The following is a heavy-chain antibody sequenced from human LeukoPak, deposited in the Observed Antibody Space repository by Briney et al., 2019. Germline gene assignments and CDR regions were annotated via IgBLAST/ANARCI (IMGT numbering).Heavy chain of an antibody. CDR1: GFTFSTHS. V-gene: IGHV3-69-1*02. CDR2: ITDTSHI. D-gene: IGHD5-18*01. CDR3: ARSQGGYSYGKIDY. J-gene: IGHJ4*02. Sequence: GGSLRLSCAASGFTFSTHSMNWVRQAAGKGLEGVSSITDTSHIYDAYSVKGRFTISRDNTKNSLYLQMNSLRAEDTAVYFCARSQGGYSYGKIDYWGQGTLVTVSS.